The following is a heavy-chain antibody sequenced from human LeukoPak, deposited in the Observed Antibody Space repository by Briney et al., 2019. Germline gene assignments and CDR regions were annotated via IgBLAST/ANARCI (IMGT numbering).Heavy chain of an antibody. J-gene: IGHJ5*02. CDR2: IYSCGST. Sequence: GGSLRLSCAASGFTFSSYYMRWVRQAPGQGLEWVSVIYSCGSTYYADSAKGRFTISRDNSKNTLYLQMNSLRAEDTTVCHGAKGSYYYGSGSYSKGSWFDPWGQGTLVTVSS. D-gene: IGHD3-10*01. CDR1: GFTFSSYY. CDR3: AKGSYYYGSGSYSKGSWFDP. V-gene: IGHV3-53*01.